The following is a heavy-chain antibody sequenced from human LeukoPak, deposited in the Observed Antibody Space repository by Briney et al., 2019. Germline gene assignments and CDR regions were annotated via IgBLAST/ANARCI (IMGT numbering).Heavy chain of an antibody. CDR2: IKQDVSEK. Sequence: PGGSLRLSCAASGFTFSSYCMSWVRQAPGEGLEWVANIKQDVSEKYYVESVKGRFTISKDNAKNSLSLQMDSLRADDTAVYYCERDGYNYVLDCWGQGTLVTVSS. V-gene: IGHV3-7*01. CDR3: ERDGYNYVLDC. CDR1: GFTFSSYC. J-gene: IGHJ4*02. D-gene: IGHD5-24*01.